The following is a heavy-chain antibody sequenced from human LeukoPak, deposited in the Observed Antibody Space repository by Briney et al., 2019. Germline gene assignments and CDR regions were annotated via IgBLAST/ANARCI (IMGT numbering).Heavy chain of an antibody. CDR1: GFTFSTNW. V-gene: IGHV3-74*01. CDR3: AREDDTAMAPDAFDI. Sequence: GGSLRLSCAASGFTFSTNWMHWVRQAPGKGLVWVSRINGDGSRTNYADSVEGRFTISRDNAKNTVYLQMNSLRAEDTAVYYCAREDDTAMAPDAFDIWGQGTMVTVSS. D-gene: IGHD5-18*01. CDR2: INGDGSRT. J-gene: IGHJ3*02.